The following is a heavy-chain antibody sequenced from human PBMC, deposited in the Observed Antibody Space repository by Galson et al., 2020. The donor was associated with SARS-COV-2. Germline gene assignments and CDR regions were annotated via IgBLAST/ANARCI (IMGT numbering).Heavy chain of an antibody. D-gene: IGHD6-13*01. CDR2: IYDTGST. CDR3: ARGNPYSSTWPLDY. J-gene: IGHJ4*02. CDR1: GDSVSSDSFY. Sequence: SQTLSLTCIVSGDSVSSDSFYWSWIRQPPGKGLEWVGYIYDTGSTKYNPSLKSRVTISVDTSKNQFSLKLRSVSAADTAFYYCARGNPYSSTWPLDYWGQGTLVTVSS. V-gene: IGHV4-61*01.